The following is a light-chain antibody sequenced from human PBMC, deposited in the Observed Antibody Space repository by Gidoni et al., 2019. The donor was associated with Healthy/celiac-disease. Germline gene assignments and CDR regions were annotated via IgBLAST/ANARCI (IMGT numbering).Light chain of an antibody. CDR3: QAWDSSTALV. V-gene: IGLV3-1*01. J-gene: IGLJ2*01. CDR2: QDS. CDR1: KLGDKY. Sequence: SYELTQPPSVSVSPGQTASITCSGDKLGDKYACWYQQKPGQSPVLVIYQDSKRPSGLPDRFSGSNSGNTATLTISGTQAMDEADYYCQAWDSSTALVFGGGTKLTVL.